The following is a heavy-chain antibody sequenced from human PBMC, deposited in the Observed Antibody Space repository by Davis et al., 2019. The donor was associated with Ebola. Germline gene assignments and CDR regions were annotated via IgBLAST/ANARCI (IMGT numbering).Heavy chain of an antibody. D-gene: IGHD2-8*02. CDR3: VKTRSNWWNDALEI. J-gene: IGHJ3*02. V-gene: IGHV3-21*01. Sequence: GESLKISCVASGFTFSNYAMNWVRQAPGKGLEWVSTISSSSNYIYYAESVKGRFTISRDNAKNSLTLQMNSLRPEDTAVYYCVKTRSNWWNDALEIWGRGTMVIVSS. CDR1: GFTFSNYA. CDR2: ISSSSNYI.